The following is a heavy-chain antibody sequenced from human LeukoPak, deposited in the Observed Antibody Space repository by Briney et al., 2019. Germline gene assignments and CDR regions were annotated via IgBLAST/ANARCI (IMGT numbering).Heavy chain of an antibody. Sequence: SVNLSCTASGATFTRYAISWVRQAPGQGLEWMGGIIPIIGTAKYAQKFQGRVTLTTAESTSTAYVELSSLRCEDTAVYYCVFDSSGYGSRSLPPYFDFWGQGTLVTVSS. V-gene: IGHV1-69*05. J-gene: IGHJ4*02. CDR2: IIPIIGTA. CDR1: GATFTRYA. D-gene: IGHD3-22*01. CDR3: VFDSSGYGSRSLPPYFDF.